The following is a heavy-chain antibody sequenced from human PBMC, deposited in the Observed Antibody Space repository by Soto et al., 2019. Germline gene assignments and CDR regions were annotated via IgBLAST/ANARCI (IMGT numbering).Heavy chain of an antibody. CDR1: GFTFSSYA. CDR2: ISYDGSNK. Sequence: QVQLVESGGGVVQPGRSLRLSCAASGFTFSSYAMHWVRQAPGKGLEWVAVISYDGSNKYYADSVKGRFTISRDNSKNTLYLQMNSLRAEDTAVYYCARDSHYYDSSGYYSTLLHYFDYCGQGTLVTVSS. V-gene: IGHV3-30-3*01. D-gene: IGHD3-22*01. CDR3: ARDSHYYDSSGYYSTLLHYFDY. J-gene: IGHJ4*02.